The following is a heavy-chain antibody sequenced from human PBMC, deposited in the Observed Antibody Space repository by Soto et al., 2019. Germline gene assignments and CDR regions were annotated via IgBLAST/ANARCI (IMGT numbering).Heavy chain of an antibody. V-gene: IGHV3-9*01. J-gene: IGHJ3*02. CDR3: AKDRIAVAGTKYAFDI. CDR1: GFPFDDYA. D-gene: IGHD6-19*01. CDR2: ISWNCGST. Sequence: GGSLRLSCAASGFPFDDYAMHWVRQATGKGLEWVSGISWNCGSTGYADSVKGRFTISRDNAKNSLYLQMNSLRAEDTALYYCAKDRIAVAGTKYAFDIWGQGTMVTVSS.